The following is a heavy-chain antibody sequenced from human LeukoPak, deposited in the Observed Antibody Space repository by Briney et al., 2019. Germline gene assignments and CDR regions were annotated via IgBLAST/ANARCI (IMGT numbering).Heavy chain of an antibody. Sequence: ASVKFSCKTSGDTFSNFVISWVRQAPGQGLEWMARIIPKFDLTKIAQKFEGRVTITADTSTSTVYLELSNVRSDDTAIYYCTRDQNVRGVAAGMEGWFDPWGQGTLVTVSS. CDR3: TRDQNVRGVAAGMEGWFDP. D-gene: IGHD1-1*01. V-gene: IGHV1-69*04. J-gene: IGHJ5*02. CDR2: IIPKFDLT. CDR1: GDTFSNFV.